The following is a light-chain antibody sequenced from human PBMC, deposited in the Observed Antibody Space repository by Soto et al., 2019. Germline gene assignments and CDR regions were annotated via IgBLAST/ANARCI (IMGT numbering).Light chain of an antibody. J-gene: IGKJ4*01. V-gene: IGKV3-20*01. CDR3: QQYGSSPPLT. CDR2: GAS. Sequence: EIVLTQSPGTLSLSPGERATLSCRASQSVSSSLAWYQQKPGQAPRLLLHGASSRATGIPDRFIGSGSGTDFPLTISRLEPEDFALYYCQQYGSSPPLTFGGGTKGEFK. CDR1: QSVSSS.